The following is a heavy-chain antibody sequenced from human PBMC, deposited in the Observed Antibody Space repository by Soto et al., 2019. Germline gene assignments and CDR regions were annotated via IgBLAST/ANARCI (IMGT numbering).Heavy chain of an antibody. CDR2: TYHSGST. CDR1: GGSISSGGYS. Sequence: SETLSLTCAVSGGSISSGGYSWSWIRQPPGKGLEWIGYTYHSGSTYYNPSLKSRVTISVDRSKNQFSLKLSSVTAADTAVYYCARGGVDYYDSSGYYFSPYYFDYWGQGTLVTVS. V-gene: IGHV4-30-2*01. CDR3: ARGGVDYYDSSGYYFSPYYFDY. D-gene: IGHD3-22*01. J-gene: IGHJ4*02.